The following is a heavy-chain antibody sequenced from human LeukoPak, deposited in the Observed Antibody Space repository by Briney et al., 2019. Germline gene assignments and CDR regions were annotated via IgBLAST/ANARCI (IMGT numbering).Heavy chain of an antibody. J-gene: IGHJ4*02. CDR1: GGTFSSYA. CDR3: ARDPEAQYYDFWSGYFDY. V-gene: IGHV1-69*01. Sequence: SVKVSCKASGGTFSSYAISWVRQAPGQGLEWMGGIIPIFGTANYAQKFQGRVTITADESTSTAYMELSSLRSEDTAVYYCARDPEAQYYDFWSGYFDYWGQGTLVTVPS. D-gene: IGHD3-3*01. CDR2: IIPIFGTA.